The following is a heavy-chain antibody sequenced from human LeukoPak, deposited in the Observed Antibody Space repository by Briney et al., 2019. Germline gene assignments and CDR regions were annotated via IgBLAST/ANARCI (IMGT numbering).Heavy chain of an antibody. Sequence: GGSLRLSCAASGFTFSSYAMSWVRQAPGKGLEWVAHIKRDGSQKYYLDSVKGRFTISRDNAKNSLYLQMNSLRVEDAAVYYCARLGLEVGGPNWFDPWGQGTLVTVSS. D-gene: IGHD1-1*01. V-gene: IGHV3-7*01. CDR1: GFTFSSYA. CDR2: IKRDGSQK. CDR3: ARLGLEVGGPNWFDP. J-gene: IGHJ5*02.